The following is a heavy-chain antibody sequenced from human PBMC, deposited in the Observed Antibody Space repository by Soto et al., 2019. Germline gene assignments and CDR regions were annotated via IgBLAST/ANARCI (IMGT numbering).Heavy chain of an antibody. Sequence: GGSLRLSCAASGFPFSMYAMTWVRQAPGKGLEWVSAISGSVDSTYYADSVKGRFTISRDNSKKTVYLEMNSLRVEDTAVYHWAKSQSRAPYGMDVWGQGTTVTVSS. CDR1: GFPFSMYA. V-gene: IGHV3-23*01. D-gene: IGHD6-6*01. CDR3: AKSQSRAPYGMDV. CDR2: ISGSVDST. J-gene: IGHJ6*02.